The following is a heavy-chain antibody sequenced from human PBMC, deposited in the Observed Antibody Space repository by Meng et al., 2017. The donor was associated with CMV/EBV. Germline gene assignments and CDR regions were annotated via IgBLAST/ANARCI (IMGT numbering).Heavy chain of an antibody. D-gene: IGHD1-26*01. Sequence: GESLKISCAASGFTFSSYAMSWVRQDPGKGLEWVSAISGSGGSTYYADSVKGRFTISRDNSKNTLYLQMNSLRAEDTAVYYCANGRGGLFDYWGQGTLVTVSS. CDR3: ANGRGGLFDY. CDR1: GFTFSSYA. V-gene: IGHV3-23*01. CDR2: ISGSGGST. J-gene: IGHJ4*02.